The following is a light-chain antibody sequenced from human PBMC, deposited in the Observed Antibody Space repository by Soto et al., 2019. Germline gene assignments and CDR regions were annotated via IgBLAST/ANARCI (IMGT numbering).Light chain of an antibody. V-gene: IGKV3-15*01. CDR1: QSVGNN. CDR3: QQYGDWPLT. Sequence: EIVLTQSPATLSVSPGERATLSCRASQSVGNNFAWYQQKPGQAPRLLIFATSTRATGVPARFSGSGSGTEFTLTISSLQSEDFAVNYCQQYGDWPLTFGGGAKVEIE. CDR2: ATS. J-gene: IGKJ4*01.